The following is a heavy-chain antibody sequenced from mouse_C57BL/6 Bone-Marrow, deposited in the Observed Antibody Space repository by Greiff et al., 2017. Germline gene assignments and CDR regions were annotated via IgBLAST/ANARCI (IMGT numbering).Heavy chain of an antibody. CDR3: SRGGNYGGCYFDD. Sequence: QVQLQQSGAELVKPGASVKMSCKASGYTFTTYPIEWMKQTHGKSLEWIGNFHPYTGDTKYNEKLKGKATLTVDKSSSTVYLGLSRLTSDDSAVYYSSRGGNYGGCYFDDWGQGTTLTVSS. CDR2: FHPYTGDT. D-gene: IGHD2-1*01. V-gene: IGHV1-47*01. J-gene: IGHJ2*01. CDR1: GYTFTTYP.